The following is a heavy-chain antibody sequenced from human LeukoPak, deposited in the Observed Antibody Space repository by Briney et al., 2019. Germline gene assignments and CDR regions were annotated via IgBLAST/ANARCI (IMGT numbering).Heavy chain of an antibody. J-gene: IGHJ4*02. V-gene: IGHV4-34*01. CDR2: INHSGST. CDR1: AGSVSGYY. D-gene: IGHD3-3*01. Sequence: SETLSLTCPVYAGSVSGYYWSWIRQPPGKGLEWNGEINHSGSTNYNPSLKSRVTISVDTSKNQFSLKLSSVTAADTAVYYCARGRITIFGVVIMSYFDYWGQGTLVTVSS. CDR3: ARGRITIFGVVIMSYFDY.